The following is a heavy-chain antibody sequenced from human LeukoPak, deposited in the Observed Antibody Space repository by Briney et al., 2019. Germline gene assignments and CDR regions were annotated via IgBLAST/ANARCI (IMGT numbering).Heavy chain of an antibody. CDR3: ARERYSSGWYNYYYYGMDV. Sequence: GGSLRLSCAASGFTFSSYAMHWVRQAPGKGLEWVAVISYDGSNKYYADSVKGRFTISRDNSKNTLYLQMNSLRAEDTAVYYCARERYSSGWYNYYYYGMDVWGQGTTVTVSS. J-gene: IGHJ6*02. CDR1: GFTFSSYA. V-gene: IGHV3-30*04. CDR2: ISYDGSNK. D-gene: IGHD6-19*01.